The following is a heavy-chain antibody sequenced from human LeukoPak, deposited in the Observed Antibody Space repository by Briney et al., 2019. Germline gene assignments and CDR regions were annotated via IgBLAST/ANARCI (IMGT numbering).Heavy chain of an antibody. CDR1: GFTFSSYA. CDR2: ISGSGGST. Sequence: PGGSLRLSCAASGFTFSSYAMSWVRQAPGKGLEWVSAISGSGGSTYYADSVKGRFTISRDNSKNTLYLQMNSLRAEDTAVYYCAKDPQGIAAAKGPRPYRNRFDPWGQGTLVTVSS. CDR3: AKDPQGIAAAKGPRPYRNRFDP. D-gene: IGHD6-13*01. V-gene: IGHV3-23*01. J-gene: IGHJ5*02.